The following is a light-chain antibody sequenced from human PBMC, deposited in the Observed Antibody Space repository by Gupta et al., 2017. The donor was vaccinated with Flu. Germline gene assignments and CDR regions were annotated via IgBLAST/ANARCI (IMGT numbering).Light chain of an antibody. V-gene: IGLV2-11*01. J-gene: IGLJ3*02. CDR3: CSYAGNSWV. CDR2: VVS. Sequence: GASSVVGGYKFVSWYQQKPGKAPILMIYVVSRRPSGFPDRFSCSKSGNAASLIFSGLQAEDEADYYCCSYAGNSWVFGGGTKLTVL. CDR1: SSVVGGYKF.